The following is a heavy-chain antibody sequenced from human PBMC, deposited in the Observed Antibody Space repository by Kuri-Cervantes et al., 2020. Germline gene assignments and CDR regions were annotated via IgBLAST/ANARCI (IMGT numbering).Heavy chain of an antibody. CDR1: GFTFGDYA. J-gene: IGHJ5*02. Sequence: SLKISCTASGFTFGDYAMNWVRQAPGKGLEWVSGISWNSGITGYADSVKGRFTISRDNAKNSLYLQVNSLRAEDTALYYCAKDGDYDILTGYTRFDPWGQGTLVTVSS. D-gene: IGHD3-9*01. CDR2: ISWNSGIT. CDR3: AKDGDYDILTGYTRFDP. V-gene: IGHV3-9*01.